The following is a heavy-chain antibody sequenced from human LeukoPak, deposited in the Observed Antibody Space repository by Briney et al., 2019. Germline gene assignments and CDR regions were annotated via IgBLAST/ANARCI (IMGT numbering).Heavy chain of an antibody. Sequence: PSETLSLTCAVYGGSFSGYYWSWIRQPPGKGLGWIGEINHSGSTNYNPSLKSRVTISVDTSKNQFSLKLSSVTAADTAVYYCARPPSGWPYYFDYWGQGTLVTVSS. CDR1: GGSFSGYY. D-gene: IGHD6-19*01. J-gene: IGHJ4*02. CDR2: INHSGST. V-gene: IGHV4-34*01. CDR3: ARPPSGWPYYFDY.